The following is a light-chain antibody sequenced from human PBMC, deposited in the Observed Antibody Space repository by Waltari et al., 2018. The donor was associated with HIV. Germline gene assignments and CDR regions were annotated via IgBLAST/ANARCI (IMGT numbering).Light chain of an antibody. Sequence: QSVLTPPPSASGTPGQRVSISCSGSSSNIGSNYVSWYQKLPGTAPKLLMYRNDERPSGVPDRFSGSKSGTSASLALSGLRSEDEADYYCAAWDNSLSAWVFGGGTKLTVL. J-gene: IGLJ3*02. V-gene: IGLV1-47*01. CDR2: RND. CDR1: SSNIGSNY. CDR3: AAWDNSLSAWV.